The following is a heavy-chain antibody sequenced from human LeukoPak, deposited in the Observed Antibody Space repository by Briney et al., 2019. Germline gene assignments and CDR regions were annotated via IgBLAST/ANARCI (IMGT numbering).Heavy chain of an antibody. CDR3: AITEGYSYGYPAFDI. Sequence: GASVKVSCKASGYTFTSYAISWVRQAPGQGLEWMGGIIPIFGTANYAQKFQGRVTITTDESTSTAYMELSSLRSEDTAVYYCAITEGYSYGYPAFDIWGQGTMVTVSS. V-gene: IGHV1-69*05. CDR2: IIPIFGTA. D-gene: IGHD5-18*01. J-gene: IGHJ3*02. CDR1: GYTFTSYA.